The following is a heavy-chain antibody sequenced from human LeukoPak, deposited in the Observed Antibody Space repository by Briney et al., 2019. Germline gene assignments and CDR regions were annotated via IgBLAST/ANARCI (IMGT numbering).Heavy chain of an antibody. CDR3: ARGDFDC. CDR2: VKQDGSGE. Sequence: GGSLRLSCAASGFTLTNYWMSWVRQAPGKGLEWVANVKQDGSGEYYVDSVKGRFTISRDSAKNSLYLQMNSLRAQDTAVYYCARGDFDCWGQGTLVTVSS. V-gene: IGHV3-7*03. CDR1: GFTLTNYW. J-gene: IGHJ4*02.